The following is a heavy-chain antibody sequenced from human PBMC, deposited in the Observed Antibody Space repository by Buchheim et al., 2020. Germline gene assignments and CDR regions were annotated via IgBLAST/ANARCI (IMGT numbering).Heavy chain of an antibody. V-gene: IGHV3-23*01. CDR3: AKDRVGATYYYYGMDV. J-gene: IGHJ6*02. CDR1: GFTFSSST. D-gene: IGHD1-26*01. CDR2: ISGTGGRT. Sequence: EVQLLESGGGLVQSGGSLRLSCVASGFTFSSSTMIWVRQAPGKGLEWVSAISGTGGRTYYADSVKGRFTISRDNSKNKLYLQMNSLRAEDTAEYYCAKDRVGATYYYYGMDVWGQGTT.